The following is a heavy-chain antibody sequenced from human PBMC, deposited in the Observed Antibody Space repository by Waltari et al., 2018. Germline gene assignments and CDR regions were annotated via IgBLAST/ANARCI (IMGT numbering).Heavy chain of an antibody. CDR1: GYSISSGYY. D-gene: IGHD2-21*02. CDR3: ARDGDNGGNSWWFDP. Sequence: QVQLQQSGPGLVRPSETLSLTCDVSGYSISSGYYWGWIRQSPEKGLEWIGSSYHSGRTYYNPSLKSRVTRSMYPSKNQFSLKWFSVTAADTAVYYCARDGDNGGNSWWFDPWGQGTLVTVSS. CDR2: SYHSGRT. V-gene: IGHV4-38-2*02. J-gene: IGHJ5*02.